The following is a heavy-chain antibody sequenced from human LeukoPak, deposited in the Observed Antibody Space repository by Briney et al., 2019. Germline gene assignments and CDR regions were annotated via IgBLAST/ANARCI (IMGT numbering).Heavy chain of an antibody. CDR3: AKDPGSSGWYLFR. CDR1: GFTFSSYG. Sequence: GGSLRLSCAASGFTFSSYGMHWVRQAPGKGLEWVAFIRYDGSNKYYADSVKGRFTISRDNSKNTLYLQMNSLRAEDTAVYYCAKDPGSSGWYLFRWGQGTLVTVSS. J-gene: IGHJ4*02. D-gene: IGHD6-19*01. CDR2: IRYDGSNK. V-gene: IGHV3-30*02.